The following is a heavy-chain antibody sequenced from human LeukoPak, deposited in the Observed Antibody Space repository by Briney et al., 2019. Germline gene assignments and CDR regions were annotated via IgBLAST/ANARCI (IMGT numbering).Heavy chain of an antibody. CDR1: GGSISCYY. Sequence: SETLSLTCTVSGGSISCYYWSWIRQPPGNGLEWIGYIYYSGTTDYSPSLRSRVTMSLDTSKNQFSLKLSSVTTADTAVYYCARMGAIAGASADPDYWGQGTLVSVSS. J-gene: IGHJ4*02. V-gene: IGHV4-59*01. D-gene: IGHD4/OR15-4a*01. CDR2: IYYSGTT. CDR3: ARMGAIAGASADPDY.